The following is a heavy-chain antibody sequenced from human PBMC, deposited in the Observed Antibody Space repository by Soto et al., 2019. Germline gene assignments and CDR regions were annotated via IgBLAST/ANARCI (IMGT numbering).Heavy chain of an antibody. D-gene: IGHD3-10*01. Sequence: EVQLVESGGGLVQPGGSLRLSCAASGFTFSGRSMHWVRQAPGKGLVWVSGIDNAGTDSTYADSVKGRFTSSRDNAKNTLYLQMNRLRVEDTAVYYCARGWFGPDVWGKGTTVTVYS. CDR3: ARGWFGPDV. J-gene: IGHJ6*04. CDR1: GFTFSGRS. CDR2: IDNAGTDS. V-gene: IGHV3-74*01.